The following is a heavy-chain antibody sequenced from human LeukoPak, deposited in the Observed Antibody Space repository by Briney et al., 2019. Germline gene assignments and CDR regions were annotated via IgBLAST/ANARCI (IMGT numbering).Heavy chain of an antibody. J-gene: IGHJ4*02. D-gene: IGHD7-27*01. V-gene: IGHV3-23*01. CDR1: GFTFSSYT. Sequence: GGSLRLSCAASGFTFSSYTMSWVRQAPGKGLEWVSTITTSDGNTYYADSVKGRFTVSRDNSKNTLSLQMNSLRAEDTAVYYCAKDGGLWVSAHWGDSWGRGTLVTVSS. CDR2: ITTSDGNT. CDR3: AKDGGLWVSAHWGDS.